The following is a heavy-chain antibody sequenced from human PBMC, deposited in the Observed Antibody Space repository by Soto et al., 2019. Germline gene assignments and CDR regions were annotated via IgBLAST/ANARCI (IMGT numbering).Heavy chain of an antibody. V-gene: IGHV4-34*01. Sequence: PSETLSLTCAVYGGSFSGYYWSWIRQPPGKGLEWIGEINHSGSTNYNPSLKSRVTISVDTSKNQFSLKLSPVTAADTAVYYCARHARGGYSYGYFDYWGQGTLVTVSS. J-gene: IGHJ4*02. D-gene: IGHD5-18*01. CDR2: INHSGST. CDR1: GGSFSGYY. CDR3: ARHARGGYSYGYFDY.